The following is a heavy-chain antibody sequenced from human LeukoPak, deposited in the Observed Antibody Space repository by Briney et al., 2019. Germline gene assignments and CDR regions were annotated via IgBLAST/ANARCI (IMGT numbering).Heavy chain of an antibody. CDR2: ISAYNGNT. CDR3: ARDAWMGATLNYFDY. CDR1: GYTFTSYG. D-gene: IGHD1-26*01. V-gene: IGHV1-18*01. J-gene: IGHJ4*02. Sequence: ASVKVSCKASGYTFTSYGISWVRQAPGQGLEWMGWISAYNGNTNYAQKLQGRVTMTTDTSTSTAYMELRSLRSDDTAVYYCARDAWMGATLNYFDYWGQGTLVTVSS.